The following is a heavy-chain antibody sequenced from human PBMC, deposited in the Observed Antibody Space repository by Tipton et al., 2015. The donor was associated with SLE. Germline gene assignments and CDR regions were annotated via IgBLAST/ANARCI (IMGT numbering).Heavy chain of an antibody. CDR2: GTT. J-gene: IGHJ5*02. Sequence: GTTYYNPSLKTRVTISVDASKTQFSLRLTSVTAADTAVYYCARALGYCSSTSCSNWFDPWGQGTLVTVSS. V-gene: IGHV4-39*07. CDR3: ARALGYCSSTSCSNWFDP. D-gene: IGHD2-2*01.